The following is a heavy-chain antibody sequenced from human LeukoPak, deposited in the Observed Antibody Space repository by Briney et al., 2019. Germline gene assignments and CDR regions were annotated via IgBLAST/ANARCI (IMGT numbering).Heavy chain of an antibody. CDR3: ARDLDPWQQLAPINWFDP. CDR1: GYTFTSYG. Sequence: ASVKVSCKASGYTFTSYGISWVRQAPGQGLEWMGWISAYNGNTNYAQKLQGRVTMTTDTSTSTAYMELRSLRSDDTAVYYCARDLDPWQQLAPINWFDPWGQGTPVTVSS. J-gene: IGHJ5*02. D-gene: IGHD6-13*01. V-gene: IGHV1-18*01. CDR2: ISAYNGNT.